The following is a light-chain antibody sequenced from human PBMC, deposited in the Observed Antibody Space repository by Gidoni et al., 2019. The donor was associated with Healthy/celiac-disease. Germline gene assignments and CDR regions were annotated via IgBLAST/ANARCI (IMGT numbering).Light chain of an antibody. CDR1: RSNIGNNY. CDR2: DNN. J-gene: IGLJ7*01. Sequence: QSVLTQPPSVDGATGQKVTSPCAGSRSNIGNNYVAWYQQLPGTAPTLLIYDNNKPPSRIPARFSGSKSGTSATLGITGLQPRYETDYYCGTWDSSLSAKAVFGGGTQLTVL. CDR3: GTWDSSLSAKAV. V-gene: IGLV1-51*01.